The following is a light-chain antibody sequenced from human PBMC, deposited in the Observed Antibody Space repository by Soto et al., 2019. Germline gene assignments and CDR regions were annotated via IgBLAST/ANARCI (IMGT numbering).Light chain of an antibody. CDR1: QSISSW. CDR3: QHYNSFSYT. J-gene: IGKJ2*01. V-gene: IGKV1-5*01. Sequence: DIQMTQSPSTLSASIGDRVTITCRASQSISSWLAWYQQKPGKAPKVLIYDASSLESGVPSRFSGSGSGTEFTLTISSLQPDDFATYYCQHYNSFSYTFGQGTKVDIK. CDR2: DAS.